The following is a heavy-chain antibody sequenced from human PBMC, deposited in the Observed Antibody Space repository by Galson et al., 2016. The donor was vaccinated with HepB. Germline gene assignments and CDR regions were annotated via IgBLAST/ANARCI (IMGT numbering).Heavy chain of an antibody. CDR3: ARHGFYFQDY. CDR2: IHHRGNT. CDR1: GGSISSNDW. D-gene: IGHD2/OR15-2a*01. Sequence: SETLSLTCVVSGGSISSNDWWSWVRQPPEKGLEWIGEIHHRGNTNYSPTLKSRITISVATSKKEVSLKLSSVTAADTAVYYCARHGFYFQDYWGQGILVTVSS. V-gene: IGHV4/OR15-8*02. J-gene: IGHJ4*02.